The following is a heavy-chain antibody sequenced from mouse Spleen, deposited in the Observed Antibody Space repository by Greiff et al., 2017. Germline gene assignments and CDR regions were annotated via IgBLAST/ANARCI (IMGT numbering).Heavy chain of an antibody. D-gene: IGHD2-14*01. CDR1: GYTFTSYW. J-gene: IGHJ3*01. Sequence: QVQLQQSGAELVMPGASVKLSCKASGYTFTSYWMHWVKQRPGQGLEWIGEIDPSDSYTNYNQKFKGKATLTVDKSSSTAYMQLSSLTSEDSAVYYCARKDYRYWFAYWGQGTLVTVSA. CDR3: ARKDYRYWFAY. CDR2: IDPSDSYT. V-gene: IGHV1-69*01.